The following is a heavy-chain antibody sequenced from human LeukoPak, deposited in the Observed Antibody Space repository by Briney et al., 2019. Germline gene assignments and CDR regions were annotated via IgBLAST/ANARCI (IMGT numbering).Heavy chain of an antibody. Sequence: SETLSLTCTVSGGSISSGGDYWSWIRQHPGKGLEWIAYMYSSGSTYYNPSLKSRVSISLDTSKTQFSLKLSSVTAADTAVYYCARTKPLAAAGGAFDIWGQGTMVTVSS. D-gene: IGHD6-13*01. CDR2: MYSSGST. CDR1: GGSISSGGDY. CDR3: ARTKPLAAAGGAFDI. V-gene: IGHV4-31*03. J-gene: IGHJ3*02.